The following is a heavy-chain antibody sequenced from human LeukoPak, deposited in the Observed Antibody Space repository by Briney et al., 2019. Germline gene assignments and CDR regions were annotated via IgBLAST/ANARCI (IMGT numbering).Heavy chain of an antibody. V-gene: IGHV3-74*01. CDR3: AREDYSGYDFYDY. D-gene: IGHD5-12*01. Sequence: GGSLRLSCAASGFTFSSYWMHWVRQAPGKGLGWVSLINSDGSSRNYADSVKGRFTISRDNAKNTLYLQVNSLRVEDTAVYYCAREDYSGYDFYDYWGQGSLVTVSS. J-gene: IGHJ4*02. CDR1: GFTFSSYW. CDR2: INSDGSSR.